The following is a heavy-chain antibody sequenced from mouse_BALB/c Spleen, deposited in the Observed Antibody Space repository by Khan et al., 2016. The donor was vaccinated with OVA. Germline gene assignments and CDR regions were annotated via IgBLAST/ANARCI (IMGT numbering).Heavy chain of an antibody. J-gene: IGHJ4*01. CDR2: IWGDGIT. V-gene: IGHV2-3*01. Sequence: QVTLKESGPGLVAPSQSLSITCTVSGFSLTSYGVSWVRQPPGKGLEWLGVIWGDGITNFHSALISRLSISKDNSKSQVFLKLNSLQTDDTATYYCVGFEASYYAMDYWGQGTSVIVSS. D-gene: IGHD6-1*01. CDR1: GFSLTSYG. CDR3: VGFEASYYAMDY.